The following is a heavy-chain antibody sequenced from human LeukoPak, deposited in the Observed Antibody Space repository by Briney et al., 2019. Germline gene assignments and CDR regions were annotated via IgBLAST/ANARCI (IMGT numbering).Heavy chain of an antibody. CDR2: MNQSGST. CDR1: GGSFSGYY. CDR3: ATLAAAGSEGFDY. J-gene: IGHJ4*02. D-gene: IGHD6-13*01. Sequence: PSETLSLTCAVYGGSFSGYYWSWIRQPPGKGLEWVGEMNQSGSTNYNPSLKRPVTISVDTSKNQFSLKLSSVTAADTAVYYCATLAAAGSEGFDYWGQGTLVTVSS. V-gene: IGHV4-34*01.